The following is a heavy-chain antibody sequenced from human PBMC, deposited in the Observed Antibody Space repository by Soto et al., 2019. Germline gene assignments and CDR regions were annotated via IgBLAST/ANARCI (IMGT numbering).Heavy chain of an antibody. CDR2: ISYDGSKK. J-gene: IGHJ4*02. V-gene: IGHV3-30*18. CDR3: AKDYRAGFFGGSGTFDY. D-gene: IGHD3-10*01. Sequence: QVQLVESGGGEVQPGRSLRLSCVASGFTFSNYGMHWVRQAPGKGLEWVALISYDGSKKDYADSVKGRFTISRDNSKNTLYLQMFSLRSEDTAMYYCAKDYRAGFFGGSGTFDYWGQGTLVTVSS. CDR1: GFTFSNYG.